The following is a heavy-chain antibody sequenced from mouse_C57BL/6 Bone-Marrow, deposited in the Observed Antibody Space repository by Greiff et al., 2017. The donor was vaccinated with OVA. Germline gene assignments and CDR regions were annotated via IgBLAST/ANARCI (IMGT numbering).Heavy chain of an antibody. CDR2: IDPSDSYT. CDR3: ARSLTGPY. D-gene: IGHD4-1*01. V-gene: IGHV1-50*01. CDR1: GYTFTSYW. Sequence: VQLQQPGAELVKPGASVKLSCKASGYTFTSYWMQWVKQRPGQGLEWIGEIDPSDSYTNYNQKFKGKATLTVDTSSSTAYMQLSSLTSEDSAVYYCARSLTGPYWGQGTLVTVSA. J-gene: IGHJ3*01.